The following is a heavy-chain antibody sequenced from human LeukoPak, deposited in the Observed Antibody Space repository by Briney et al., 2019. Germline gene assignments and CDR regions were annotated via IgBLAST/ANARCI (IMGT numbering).Heavy chain of an antibody. D-gene: IGHD4-17*01. Sequence: PGGSLRLSCAASGFTFDDYTMHWVRQDPGKGMEWVSLISWDGGSTYYADSVKGRFTISRDNSKNSLYLQMNSLRTEDTALYYCAKDKGDYEDSGIDYWGQGTLVTVSS. CDR3: AKDKGDYEDSGIDY. J-gene: IGHJ4*02. V-gene: IGHV3-43*01. CDR2: ISWDGGST. CDR1: GFTFDDYT.